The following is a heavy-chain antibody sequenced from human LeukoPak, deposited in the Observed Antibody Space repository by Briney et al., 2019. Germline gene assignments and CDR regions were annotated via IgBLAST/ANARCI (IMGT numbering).Heavy chain of an antibody. CDR1: GFTFSSYA. D-gene: IGHD6-19*01. J-gene: IGHJ6*02. CDR2: ISYDGSNK. Sequence: PGRSLRLSCAASGFTFSSYAMHWVRQAPGKGLEWVAVISYDGSNKYYADSVKGRFTISRDNSKNTLYLQMNSLRAEDTAVYYCYSTGWYEYYYTGMDVWGQGTTFTVSS. V-gene: IGHV3-30-3*01. CDR3: YSTGWYEYYYTGMDV.